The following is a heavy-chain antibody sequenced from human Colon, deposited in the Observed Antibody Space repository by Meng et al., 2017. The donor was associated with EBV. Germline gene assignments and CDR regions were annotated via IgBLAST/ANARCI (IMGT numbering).Heavy chain of an antibody. CDR1: GVPPSRRNW. Sequence: VVTPSGPMSLHWPVSGVPPSRRNWWSRVRQSPGKGLEWIGEIYHSGSTNYNPSLKSRVTISVDESKNQFSLRLSSVTAADTAVYYCARVGAYCGGDCYHPRWGQGTLVTVSS. D-gene: IGHD2-21*02. J-gene: IGHJ4*02. CDR3: ARVGAYCGGDCYHPR. CDR2: IYHSGST. V-gene: IGHV4-4*02.